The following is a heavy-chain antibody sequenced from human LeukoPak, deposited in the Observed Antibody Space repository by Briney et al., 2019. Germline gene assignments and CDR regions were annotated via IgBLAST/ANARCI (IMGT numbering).Heavy chain of an antibody. J-gene: IGHJ3*02. D-gene: IGHD3-22*01. CDR3: ARVGVREYYDSSGHPDI. Sequence: ASVKVSCKASGYTFTGYFMHWVRQVPGQGLEWMGWINVKSGGTNYAQKFQGRVTMTRDTSISTAYMELTGLRSDDTAVYYCARVGVREYYDSSGHPDIWGHGTMVTVSS. V-gene: IGHV1-2*02. CDR1: GYTFTGYF. CDR2: INVKSGGT.